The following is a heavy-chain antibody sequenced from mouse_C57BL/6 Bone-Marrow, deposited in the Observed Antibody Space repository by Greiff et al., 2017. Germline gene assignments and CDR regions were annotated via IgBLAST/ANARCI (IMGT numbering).Heavy chain of an antibody. V-gene: IGHV1-64*01. CDR1: GYTFTSYW. CDR2: IHPNSGST. J-gene: IGHJ1*03. CDR3: ARRGSPGYFDV. Sequence: QVQLQQPGAELVKPGASVKLSCKASGYTFTSYWMHWVKQRPGQGLEWIGMIHPNSGSTNYNEKFKSKATLTVDKSSSTAYMQLSSLTSEDSAGYYCARRGSPGYFDVWGTGTTVTVSS.